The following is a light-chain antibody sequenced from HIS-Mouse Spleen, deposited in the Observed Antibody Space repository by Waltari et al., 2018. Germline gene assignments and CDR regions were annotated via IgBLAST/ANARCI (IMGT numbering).Light chain of an antibody. CDR2: DVS. CDR1: SSDVGGYNY. J-gene: IGLJ3*02. V-gene: IGLV2-14*03. CDR3: SSYTSSSTLRV. Sequence: QSALTQPASVSGSPGQSITISCTGTSSDVGGYNYVSWYQQHPGKAPKLKIYDVSNRPSGVSNLFSGSKSGNTASLTISGLQAEDEADYYCSSYTSSSTLRVFGGGTKLTVL.